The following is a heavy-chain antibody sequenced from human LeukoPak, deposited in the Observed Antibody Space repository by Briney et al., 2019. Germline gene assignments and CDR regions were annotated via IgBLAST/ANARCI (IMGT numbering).Heavy chain of an antibody. Sequence: HPGGSLRLSCAASGFTFSSYWMSWVRQAPGKGLEWVANVKQNGREKYYVDSVKGRFTISRDNAKNSLYLQMNSLRAEDTAVYFCPRGPNGYNFDYWARGTLVTVS. J-gene: IGHJ4*02. V-gene: IGHV3-7*01. CDR3: PRGPNGYNFDY. CDR1: GFTFSSYW. CDR2: VKQNGREK. D-gene: IGHD5-18*01.